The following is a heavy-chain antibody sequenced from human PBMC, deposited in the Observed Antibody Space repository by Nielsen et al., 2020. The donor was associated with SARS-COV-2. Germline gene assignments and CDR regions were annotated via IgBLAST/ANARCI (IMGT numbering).Heavy chain of an antibody. CDR2: IDPRDSYT. V-gene: IGHV5-10-1*04. J-gene: IGHJ4*02. CDR1: GYTFTNSW. D-gene: IGHD6-19*01. CDR3: ARATSAGWYFDF. Sequence: GESLKISCQGSGYTFTNSWITWMRQMPGKGLEWLRRIDPRDSYTNYSPSFQGQVTISADKSIATAYLQWSSLKASDTAIYYCARATSAGWYFDFWGQGTLVTVSS.